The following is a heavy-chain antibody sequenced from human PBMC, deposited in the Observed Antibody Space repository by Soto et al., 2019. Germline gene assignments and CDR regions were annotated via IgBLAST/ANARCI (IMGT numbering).Heavy chain of an antibody. V-gene: IGHV1-18*01. D-gene: IGHD3-9*01. CDR2: ISAYNGNT. CDR3: ARDFYDILTGYFPDEYYFDY. CDR1: GYTFTSYV. J-gene: IGHJ4*02. Sequence: ASVKVSCKASGYTFTSYVISWVRQAPGQGLEWMGWISAYNGNTNYAQKLQGRVTMTTDTSTSTAYMELRSLRSDDTAVYYCARDFYDILTGYFPDEYYFDYWGQGTLVTVSS.